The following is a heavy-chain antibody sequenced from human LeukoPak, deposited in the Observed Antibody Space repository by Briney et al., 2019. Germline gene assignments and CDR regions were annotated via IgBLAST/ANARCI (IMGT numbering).Heavy chain of an antibody. CDR2: ISYDGSNK. D-gene: IGHD3-3*01. CDR1: GITFSSYA. J-gene: IGHJ4*02. Sequence: GGSLRLSCAASGITFSSYAMHWVRQAPGKGLEWVAVISYDGSNKYYADSVKGRFTISRDNSKNTLYLQMNSLRAEDTAVYYCARDNLGVVIIGTFDYWGQGTLVTVSS. CDR3: ARDNLGVVIIGTFDY. V-gene: IGHV3-30-3*01.